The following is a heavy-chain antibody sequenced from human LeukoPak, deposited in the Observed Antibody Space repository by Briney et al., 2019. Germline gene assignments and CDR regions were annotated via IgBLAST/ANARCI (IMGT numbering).Heavy chain of an antibody. J-gene: IGHJ4*02. D-gene: IGHD2-15*01. CDR3: GGNGEGGGGGGGLVY. CDR1: GGSLRSSSYY. Sequence: RPSETLSLTCTVSGGSLRSSSYYWTWIRQPPGKGLEWIGSIYYSGSTYYNPSLKSRVTISVDTSKNLFSLKLSSVTAAATPDYFWGGNGEGGGGGGGLVYWGQGTLVTVSS. CDR2: IYYSGST. V-gene: IGHV4-39*01.